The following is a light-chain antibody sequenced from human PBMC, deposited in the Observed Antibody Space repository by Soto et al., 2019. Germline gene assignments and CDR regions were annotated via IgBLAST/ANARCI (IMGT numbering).Light chain of an antibody. CDR3: ETWDSDTHTV. Sequence: QLVLTQSSSASASLGSSVKLTCTLSSGHSSYIIAWHQQQPGKAPRYSMKLEGSGSYNKGSGVPDRFSGSSSGADRYLTISNLQFEDEADYYCETWDSDTHTVFGGGTKLTVL. J-gene: IGLJ3*02. CDR2: LEGSGSY. V-gene: IGLV4-60*02. CDR1: SGHSSYI.